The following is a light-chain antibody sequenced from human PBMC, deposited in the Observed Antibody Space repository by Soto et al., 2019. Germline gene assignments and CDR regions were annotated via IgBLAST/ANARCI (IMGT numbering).Light chain of an antibody. CDR1: LGIRND. CDR2: AAS. CDR3: LQHDSYPWT. Sequence: DIQMTQSPSSLSASVGDRVTITCRASLGIRNDLGWYQHKPGKAPKRLIYAASSLQSGVPSRFSGSGSGTEFTLTISRLQPEDFATYFCLQHDSYPWTFGQGTKVEFK. J-gene: IGKJ1*01. V-gene: IGKV1-17*01.